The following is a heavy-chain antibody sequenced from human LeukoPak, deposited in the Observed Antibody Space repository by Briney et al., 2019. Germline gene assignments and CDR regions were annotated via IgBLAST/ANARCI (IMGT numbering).Heavy chain of an antibody. CDR3: ANTRGDYGDYEYYFDY. Sequence: GGSLRLSCAASGFTFSSYAMSWVRQAPGKGLEWVSAISGSGGSTYYADSVKGRFTISRDNSKNTLYLQMTSLRAEDTAVYYCANTRGDYGDYEYYFDYWGQGTLVTVSS. V-gene: IGHV3-23*01. CDR2: ISGSGGST. CDR1: GFTFSSYA. D-gene: IGHD4-17*01. J-gene: IGHJ4*02.